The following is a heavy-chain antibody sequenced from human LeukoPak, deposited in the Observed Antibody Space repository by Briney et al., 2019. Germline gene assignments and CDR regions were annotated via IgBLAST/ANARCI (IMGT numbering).Heavy chain of an antibody. CDR1: GFTFTNYW. D-gene: IGHD3-10*01. J-gene: IGHJ5*02. CDR2: IKQDGSEK. Sequence: GGSLRLSCAASGFTFTNYWMSWVRQAPGRGLEWVGNIKQDGSEKYYVDSVKGRFTISRDNAKNSLYLQMNSLRAEDTAVYYCARDRGIHGWFDPWGQGTLVTVSS. V-gene: IGHV3-7*01. CDR3: ARDRGIHGWFDP.